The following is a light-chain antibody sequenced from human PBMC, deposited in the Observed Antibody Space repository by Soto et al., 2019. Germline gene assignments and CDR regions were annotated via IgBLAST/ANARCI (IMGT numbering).Light chain of an antibody. CDR3: CSHAGSHVI. Sequence: QSALTQPASVSGSPGQSNTISCTGTTSDVGTYKFVSWYQQHPGIAPKLMIYEVSERPSGVSNRFSGSKSGNTASLTISGLQAEDEADYYCCSHAGSHVIFGGGTKLTVL. CDR1: TSDVGTYKF. V-gene: IGLV2-23*02. J-gene: IGLJ2*01. CDR2: EVS.